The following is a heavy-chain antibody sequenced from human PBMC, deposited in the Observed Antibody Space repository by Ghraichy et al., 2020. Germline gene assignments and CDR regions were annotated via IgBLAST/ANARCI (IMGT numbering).Heavy chain of an antibody. J-gene: IGHJ1*01. Sequence: SETLSLICTVSGGSIRNSYWCWIRQPPGKGLEWIGYIYYSGSTNYNPSLRSRVTMSLGASKTQFSLTLSSVTAADTAVYYCTRVVRLEYFDLWGQGTLVTVSS. CDR3: TRVVRLEYFDL. CDR2: IYYSGST. D-gene: IGHD2-21*01. CDR1: GGSIRNSY. V-gene: IGHV4-59*01.